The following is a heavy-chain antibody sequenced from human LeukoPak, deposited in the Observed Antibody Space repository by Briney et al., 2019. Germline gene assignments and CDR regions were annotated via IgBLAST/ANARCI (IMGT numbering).Heavy chain of an antibody. CDR1: GLTFSSYA. V-gene: IGHV3-23*01. J-gene: IGHJ6*03. Sequence: GGSLRLSCAASGLTFSSYAMSWVRQAPGKGLEWVSAISGSGGSTNYADSVKGRFTISRDNSKNTLYLQMNSLRAEDTAVYYCAKSVTDYYYYYMDVWGKGTTVTVSS. D-gene: IGHD4-11*01. CDR3: AKSVTDYYYYYMDV. CDR2: ISGSGGST.